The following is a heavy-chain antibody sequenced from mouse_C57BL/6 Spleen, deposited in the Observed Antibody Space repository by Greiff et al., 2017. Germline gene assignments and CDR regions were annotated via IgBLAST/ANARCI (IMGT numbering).Heavy chain of an antibody. CDR2: INPGSGGT. CDR3: ARWDIDYFDY. J-gene: IGHJ2*01. D-gene: IGHD4-1*01. V-gene: IGHV1-54*01. CDR1: GYAFTNYL. Sequence: QVQLKESGAELVRPGTSVKVSCKASGYAFTNYLIEWVKQRPGQGLEWIGVINPGSGGTNYNEKFKGKATLTADKSSSTAYMQLSSLTSEDSAVYFCARWDIDYFDYWGQGTTLTVSS.